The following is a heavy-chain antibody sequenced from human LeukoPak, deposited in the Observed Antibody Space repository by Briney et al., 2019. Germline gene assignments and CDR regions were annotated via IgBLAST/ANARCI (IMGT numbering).Heavy chain of an antibody. J-gene: IGHJ4*02. Sequence: SETLSLTCTVFGGSLSNYYWVWVRQPPGKGLEWIGLIYSSGSIKYNPSLRSRLTISLDTSKNQISLKLTSVTAADTAIYYCARQFEFWGQGTLVTVSS. V-gene: IGHV4-59*08. CDR3: ARQFEF. CDR2: IYSSGSI. CDR1: GGSLSNYY.